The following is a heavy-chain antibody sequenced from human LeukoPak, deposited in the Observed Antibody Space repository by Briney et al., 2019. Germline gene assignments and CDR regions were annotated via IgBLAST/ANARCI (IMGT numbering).Heavy chain of an antibody. V-gene: IGHV4-59*01. CDR3: ARRVPYYYDSSGYYHPAVDAFDI. CDR1: GGSISSYY. J-gene: IGHJ3*02. Sequence: PSETLSLTCTVSGGSISSYYWSWIRQPPGKGLEWIGYIYYSGSTNYNPSLKSRVTISVDTSKNQFSLKLSSVTAADTAVYYCARRVPYYYDSSGYYHPAVDAFDIWGQGTMVTVSS. CDR2: IYYSGST. D-gene: IGHD3-22*01.